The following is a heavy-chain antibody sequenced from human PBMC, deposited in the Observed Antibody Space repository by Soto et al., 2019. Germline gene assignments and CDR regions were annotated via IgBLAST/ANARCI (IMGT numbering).Heavy chain of an antibody. V-gene: IGHV3-43D*04. CDR1: GFTFDDYA. J-gene: IGHJ6*02. CDR2: ISWDGGST. D-gene: IGHD3-3*01. CDR3: AKDTKGFRSGYPGTSGGMDV. Sequence: PGGSLRLSCAASGFTFDDYAMHWVRQAPGKGLEWVSLISWDGGSTYYADSVKGRFTISRDNSKNSLYLQMNSLRAEDTALYYCAKDTKGFRSGYPGTSGGMDVWGQGTTVTVSS.